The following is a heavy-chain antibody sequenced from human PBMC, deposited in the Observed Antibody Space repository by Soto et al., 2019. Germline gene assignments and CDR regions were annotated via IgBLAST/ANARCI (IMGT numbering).Heavy chain of an antibody. CDR1: RFSFRSYG. CDR3: AKDLGLIGRFDS. J-gene: IGHJ4*02. V-gene: IGHV3-9*01. Sequence: GGSLRLSCAASRFSFRSYGMHWVRQAPGKGLEWVSGISWNSAYIGYADSVKGRFTISRDNAKNSLYLQMNSLRAEDTALYYCAKDLGLIGRFDSWGQGTLVTVSS. CDR2: ISWNSAYI. D-gene: IGHD3-10*01.